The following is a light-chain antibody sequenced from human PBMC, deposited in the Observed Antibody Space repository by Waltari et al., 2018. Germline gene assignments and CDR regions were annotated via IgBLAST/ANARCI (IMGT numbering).Light chain of an antibody. CDR3: AAWDDSLNGVV. CDR1: SSNIGRNT. CDR2: SNN. V-gene: IGLV1-44*01. J-gene: IGLJ2*01. Sequence: QSVLTQPPSASGTPGQRVTISCSGSSSNIGRNTVTWYQPLPGTAPKLLIYSNNQRPSGVPDRFSGSKSGTSASLAISGLQSEDEADYYCAAWDDSLNGVVFGGGTKLTVL.